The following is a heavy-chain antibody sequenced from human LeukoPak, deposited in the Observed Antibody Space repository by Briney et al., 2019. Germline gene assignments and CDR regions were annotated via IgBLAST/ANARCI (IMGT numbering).Heavy chain of an antibody. CDR1: GGSISSSSYC. CDR2: IYYSGST. Sequence: PSETLSLTCTVSGGSISSSSYCWGWIRQPPGKGLEWIGSIYYSGSTYYNPSLKSRVTISVDTSKNQFSLKLSSVTAADTAVYYWAKHSGGQRGGRLYSPNGMAVGAQGPTVPV. V-gene: IGHV4-39*01. J-gene: IGHJ6*02. CDR3: AKHSGGQRGGRLYSPNGMAV. D-gene: IGHD2-15*01.